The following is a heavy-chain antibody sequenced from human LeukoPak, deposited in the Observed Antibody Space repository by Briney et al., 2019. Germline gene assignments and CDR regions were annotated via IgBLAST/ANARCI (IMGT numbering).Heavy chain of an antibody. Sequence: SETLSLTCTVSGGSISNYYWNWIRQPPGKGLEWIGYIYYSGNTKYNPSLKSRVTISIDTSKNQFSLKLSSVTAADTAVYYCAKDLSLKHWGQGTLVTVSS. D-gene: IGHD2/OR15-2a*01. CDR1: GGSISNYY. J-gene: IGHJ4*02. CDR2: IYYSGNT. V-gene: IGHV4-59*01. CDR3: AKDLSLKH.